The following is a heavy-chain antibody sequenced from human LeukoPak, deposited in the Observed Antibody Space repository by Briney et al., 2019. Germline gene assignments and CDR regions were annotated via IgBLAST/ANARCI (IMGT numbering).Heavy chain of an antibody. D-gene: IGHD3-10*01. V-gene: IGHV3-23*01. Sequence: GGSLRLSCVVSGISLSNYAMTWVRQAPGKGLERVSYISERGGSTTYADSVKGRFTISRDTSLNTLYLQMNNLRAEDTAVYYCAKESRYYYGSGSFSSQFDYWGQGNLVTVSS. CDR2: ISERGGST. CDR1: GISLSNYA. J-gene: IGHJ4*02. CDR3: AKESRYYYGSGSFSSQFDY.